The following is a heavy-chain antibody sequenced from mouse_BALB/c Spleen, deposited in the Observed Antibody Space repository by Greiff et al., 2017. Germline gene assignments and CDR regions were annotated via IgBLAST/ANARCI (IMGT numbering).Heavy chain of an antibody. J-gene: IGHJ3*01. D-gene: IGHD2-14*01. CDR1: GFSLTSYD. CDR3: VRDEGYPAWFAY. V-gene: IGHV2-9-2*01. CDR2: IWTGGGT. Sequence: VKLVESGPGLVAPSQSLSITCTVSGFSLTSYDISWIRQPPGKGLEWLGVIWTGGGTNYNSAFMSRLSISKDNSKSQVFLKMNSLQTDDTAIYYCVRDEGYPAWFAYWGQGTLVTVSA.